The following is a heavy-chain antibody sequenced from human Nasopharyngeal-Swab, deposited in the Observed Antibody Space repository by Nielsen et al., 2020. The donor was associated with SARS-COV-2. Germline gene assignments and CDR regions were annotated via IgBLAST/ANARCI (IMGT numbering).Heavy chain of an antibody. J-gene: IGHJ4*02. V-gene: IGHV4-4*02. Sequence: WIRQPPGKGLEWIGEIYHSGSTNYNPSLKSRVTISVDKSKNQFSLKLSSVTAAGTAVYYCATTPPSPIQGGPHTYFDYWGQGTLVTV. D-gene: IGHD5-18*01. CDR3: ATTPPSPIQGGPHTYFDY. CDR2: IYHSGST.